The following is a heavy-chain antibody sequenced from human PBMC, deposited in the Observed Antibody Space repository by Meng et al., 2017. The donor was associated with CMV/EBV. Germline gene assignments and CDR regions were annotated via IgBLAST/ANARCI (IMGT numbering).Heavy chain of an antibody. V-gene: IGHV1-18*01. CDR1: GYTFTSYG. Sequence: ASVKVSCKASGYTFTSYGTSWVRQAPGQGLEWMGWISAYNGNTNYAQKLQGRVTMTTDTSTSTAYMELRSLRSDDTAVYYCAREDYYDSSGYYPFDYWGQGTLVTVSS. CDR2: ISAYNGNT. J-gene: IGHJ4*02. D-gene: IGHD3-22*01. CDR3: AREDYYDSSGYYPFDY.